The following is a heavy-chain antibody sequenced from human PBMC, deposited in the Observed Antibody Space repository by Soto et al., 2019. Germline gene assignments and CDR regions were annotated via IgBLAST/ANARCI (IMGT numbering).Heavy chain of an antibody. CDR2: IIPIFGTA. D-gene: IGHD6-19*01. CDR1: GGTFSSYA. Sequence: SVKVSCKASGGTFSSYAISWVRQAPGQGLEWMGGIIPIFGTANYAQKFQGRVTITADKSTSTAYMELSSLRSEDTAVYYCATSPGYSSGWHYYFDYWGQGTPVTVSS. CDR3: ATSPGYSSGWHYYFDY. V-gene: IGHV1-69*06. J-gene: IGHJ4*02.